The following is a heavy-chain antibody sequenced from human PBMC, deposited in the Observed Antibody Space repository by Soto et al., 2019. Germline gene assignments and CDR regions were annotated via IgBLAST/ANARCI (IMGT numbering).Heavy chain of an antibody. J-gene: IGHJ4*02. CDR1: GGSISSYY. CDR2: IYYSGST. V-gene: IGHV4-59*12. D-gene: IGHD3-22*01. Sequence: SETLSLTCTVSGGSISSYYWSWIRQPPGKGLEWIGYIYYSGSTNYNPSLKSRVTISVDTSKNQFSLKRSSVTAADTAVYYCAKGGVDYYDSRGYYFSPYYFDCWGQGTMGAVSS. CDR3: AKGGVDYYDSRGYYFSPYYFDC.